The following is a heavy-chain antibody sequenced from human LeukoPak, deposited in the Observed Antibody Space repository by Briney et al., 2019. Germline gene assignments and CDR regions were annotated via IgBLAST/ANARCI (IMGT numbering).Heavy chain of an antibody. CDR2: IYTSGST. J-gene: IGHJ2*01. Sequence: SETLSLTCTVSGGSISSYYWSWIRQPAGKGLEWIGRIYTSGSTNYNPSLKSRATMSVDTSKNQFSLKLSSVTAADTAVYYCARDPSRQWLVQVGYFDLWGRGTLVTVSS. V-gene: IGHV4-4*07. CDR3: ARDPSRQWLVQVGYFDL. D-gene: IGHD6-19*01. CDR1: GGSISSYY.